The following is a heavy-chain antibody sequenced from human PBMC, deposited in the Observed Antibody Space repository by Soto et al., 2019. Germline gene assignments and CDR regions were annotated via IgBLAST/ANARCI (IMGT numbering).Heavy chain of an antibody. J-gene: IGHJ6*02. Sequence: SATLSLTCNVSGGSIRSYYWSWVRQPAGKPLEWIGRIYTSGSTNYNPSLKSRVSMSVDTSKNQFSLEVTSVTAADTAVYYCAREGASGFGMDVWGQGTTVTVSS. CDR3: AREGASGFGMDV. CDR1: GGSIRSYY. CDR2: IYTSGST. D-gene: IGHD1-26*01. V-gene: IGHV4-4*07.